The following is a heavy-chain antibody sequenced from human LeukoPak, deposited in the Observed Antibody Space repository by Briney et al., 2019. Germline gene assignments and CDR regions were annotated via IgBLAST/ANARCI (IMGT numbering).Heavy chain of an antibody. Sequence: PGGSLRLSCTASGFTFGDYAMSWVRQAPGKGLEWVGFIRSKAYGGTTEYAASVKGRFTISRDDSKSIAYLQMNSLKTEDTAVYYCRSRYSGYAPFDYWGQGTLVTVSS. V-gene: IGHV3-49*04. J-gene: IGHJ4*02. CDR2: IRSKAYGGTT. CDR3: RSRYSGYAPFDY. CDR1: GFTFGDYA. D-gene: IGHD5-12*01.